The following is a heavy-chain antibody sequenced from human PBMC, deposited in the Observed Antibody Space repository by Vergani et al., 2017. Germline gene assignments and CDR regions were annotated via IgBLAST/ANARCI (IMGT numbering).Heavy chain of an antibody. CDR3: ARHSAPGDCDALDI. Sequence: EVQLVESGGGLVQPGGSLRLSCAASGFKFSNYWMNWVRQAPGKGLEWVANIKQDGSEKYYVDSVRGRFTISRDNAKNSLYLQMNSLRAEDTAVYHCARHSAPGDCDALDIWGQGTMVTVSS. CDR2: IKQDGSEK. V-gene: IGHV3-7*01. J-gene: IGHJ3*02. CDR1: GFKFSNYW. D-gene: IGHD2-21*02.